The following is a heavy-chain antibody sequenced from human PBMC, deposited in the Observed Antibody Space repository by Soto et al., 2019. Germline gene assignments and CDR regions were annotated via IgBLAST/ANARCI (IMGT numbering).Heavy chain of an antibody. D-gene: IGHD1-26*01. CDR3: ARVSEGGSYYGGLDY. CDR2: IWYDGNIK. V-gene: IGHV3-33*01. J-gene: IGHJ4*02. Sequence: QGQLVESGGGVVQPGRSLRLSCAASGFTFSSYGMHWVRQAPGKGLEWVAVIWYDGNIKYYADSVKGRFTISRDNSKNPLFLQMNSLRAEDTAVYYCARVSEGGSYYGGLDYWGQGTLVTVSS. CDR1: GFTFSSYG.